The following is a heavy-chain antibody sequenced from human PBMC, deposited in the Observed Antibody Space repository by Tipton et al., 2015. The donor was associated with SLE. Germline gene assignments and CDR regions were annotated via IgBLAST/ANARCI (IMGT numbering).Heavy chain of an antibody. V-gene: IGHV4-34*01. Sequence: TLSLTCAVYGGSFSGYYWSWIRQPPGKGLEWIGEINHSGSTNYNPSLKSRVTISVDTSKNQFSPKLSSVTAADTAVYYCARGPLVYEKDAFDIWGQGTMVTVSS. CDR1: GGSFSGYY. CDR3: ARGPLVYEKDAFDI. D-gene: IGHD5/OR15-5a*01. J-gene: IGHJ3*02. CDR2: INHSGST.